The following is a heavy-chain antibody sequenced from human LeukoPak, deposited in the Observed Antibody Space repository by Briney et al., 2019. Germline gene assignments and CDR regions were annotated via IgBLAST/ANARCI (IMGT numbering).Heavy chain of an antibody. CDR2: IYYSGST. CDR1: GGSISSSSYY. Sequence: TPSETLSLTCTVSGGSISSSSYYWGWIRQPPGKGLEWIGSIYYSGSTYYNPSLKSRVTISVDTSKNQFSLKLSSVTAADTAVYYCARERRDGYSDYWGQGTLVTVSS. CDR3: ARERRDGYSDY. J-gene: IGHJ4*02. V-gene: IGHV4-39*02. D-gene: IGHD5-24*01.